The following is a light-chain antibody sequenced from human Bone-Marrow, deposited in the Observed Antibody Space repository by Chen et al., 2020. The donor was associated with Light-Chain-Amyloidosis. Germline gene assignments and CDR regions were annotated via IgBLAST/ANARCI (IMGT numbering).Light chain of an antibody. V-gene: IGLV2-23*01. Sequence: QSALTHPASVSGSPGQSITIPCTGTSSNVGDYSLVSWYQQHPGKAPKLILYEGIQRPSGVSSRFSGSMSGNTASLTISGLQTEGEADYFCYTYAGSATFVFGSATTVTVL. CDR3: YTYAGSATFV. CDR2: EGI. J-gene: IGLJ1*01. CDR1: SSNVGDYSL.